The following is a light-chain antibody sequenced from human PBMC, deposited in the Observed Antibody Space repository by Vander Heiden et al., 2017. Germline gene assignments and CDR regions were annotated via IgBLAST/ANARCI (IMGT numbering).Light chain of an antibody. CDR2: HAF. J-gene: IGKJ1*01. V-gene: IGKV3-11*01. CDR3: RHHSDWLPGT. CDR1: QSVFCY. Sequence: EIVLTQSPATLSLSPGEGATLSCRASQSVFCYFAWYQHKPGQAPRLLIYHAFNRAAGIPGRFSSTRAGTNFTLTISSLEHEDSAVFYCRHHSDWLPGTFGPGTKVEIK.